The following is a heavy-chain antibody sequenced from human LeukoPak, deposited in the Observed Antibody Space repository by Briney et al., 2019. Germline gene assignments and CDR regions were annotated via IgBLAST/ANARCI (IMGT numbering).Heavy chain of an antibody. D-gene: IGHD3-10*01. V-gene: IGHV4-59*08. CDR2: LFNSGST. Sequence: LETLSLTCTVSGASISTYHWSWIRQPPGEGLEWIGDLFNSGSTKYNASLKSRVTISGDTSNNQVSLKVTSVTAADTAVYYCARRIPASGKRDVWGQGTTVSVTS. J-gene: IGHJ6*02. CDR3: ARRIPASGKRDV. CDR1: GASISTYH.